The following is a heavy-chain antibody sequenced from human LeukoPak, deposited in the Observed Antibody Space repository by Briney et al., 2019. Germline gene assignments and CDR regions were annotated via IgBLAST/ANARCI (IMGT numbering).Heavy chain of an antibody. CDR3: GSYRGEVATGYIDY. Sequence: SETLSLTCRISGGTISSYHWSWVRQPPGKGLEWIGCINYSGSTNYNPSLKSRATISQDTSKSLFALKLSAVTAADTAVYCCGSYRGEVATGYIDYWGQGTLVTVSS. V-gene: IGHV4-59*08. CDR2: INYSGST. CDR1: GGTISSYH. D-gene: IGHD6-13*01. J-gene: IGHJ4*02.